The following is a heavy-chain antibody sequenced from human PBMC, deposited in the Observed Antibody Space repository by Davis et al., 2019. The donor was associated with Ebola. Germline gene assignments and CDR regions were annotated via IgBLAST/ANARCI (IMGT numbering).Heavy chain of an antibody. Sequence: GGSLTLSCVASGFNFRTYSMHWVRQAPGKGLEWVASISYDGNKEYYADSGRGRFTLSRDSSKNTVYLQMDSLGIDATAGYFCVGDWVIILTAFYGDVYWGQGTPVTVSS. V-gene: IGHV3-30-3*01. CDR2: ISYDGNKE. CDR3: VGDWVIILTAFYGDVY. J-gene: IGHJ4*02. CDR1: GFNFRTYS. D-gene: IGHD3-3*01.